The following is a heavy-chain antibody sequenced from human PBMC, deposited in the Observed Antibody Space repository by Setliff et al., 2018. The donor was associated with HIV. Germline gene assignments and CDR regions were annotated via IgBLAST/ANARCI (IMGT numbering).Heavy chain of an antibody. J-gene: IGHJ3*02. CDR2: IYHTEYT. CDR3: ARAPPGIQNDAFDI. Sequence: PSETLSLTCAVSGGSLSSDNWWTWVRQPPGKGLEWIGEIYHTEYTNYSPSLESRLTISVDTAKNQFSLKLSSVTAADTAVYYCARAPPGIQNDAFDIWGQGATVTVSS. CDR1: GGSLSSDNW. V-gene: IGHV4-4*02.